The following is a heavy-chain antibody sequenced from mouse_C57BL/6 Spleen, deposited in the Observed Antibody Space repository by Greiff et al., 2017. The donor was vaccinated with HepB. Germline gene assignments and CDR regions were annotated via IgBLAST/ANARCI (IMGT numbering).Heavy chain of an antibody. D-gene: IGHD4-1*01. CDR2: INPNNGGT. J-gene: IGHJ4*01. CDR1: GYTFTDYY. V-gene: IGHV1-26*01. CDR3: ATPWDYYAMDY. Sequence: VQLQQSGPELVKPGASVKISCKASGYTFTDYYMNWVKQSHGKSLEWIGDINPNNGGTSYNQKFKGKATLTVDKSSSTAYMELRSLTSEDSAVYYCATPWDYYAMDYWGQGTSVTVSS.